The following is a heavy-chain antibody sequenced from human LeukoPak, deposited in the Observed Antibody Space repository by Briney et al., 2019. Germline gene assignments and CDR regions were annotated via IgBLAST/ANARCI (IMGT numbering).Heavy chain of an antibody. CDR2: IYSGGST. Sequence: GGSLRLSCAASGITVSTNYMSWVRQAPGKGLEWVSVIYSGGSTYYADSVKGRFTISRDNAKNSLYLQMNSLRAEDTAVYYCARSNGYSYGYALGYWGQGTLVTVSS. V-gene: IGHV3-66*01. CDR3: ARSNGYSYGYALGY. CDR1: GITVSTNY. D-gene: IGHD5-18*01. J-gene: IGHJ4*02.